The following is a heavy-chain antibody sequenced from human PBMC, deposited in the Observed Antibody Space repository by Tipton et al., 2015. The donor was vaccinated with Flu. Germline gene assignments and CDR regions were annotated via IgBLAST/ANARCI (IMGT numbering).Heavy chain of an antibody. Sequence: TLSLTCDVSGGSFSYYYFTWIRQPPGKGLEWIGQINHSGSTNYAPSLKSRVTMSVDTSRHQFSLKLNSVTAADTAVYYCARPQRTVTNTPDAFDIWGQGTMVTVSS. J-gene: IGHJ3*02. D-gene: IGHD4-11*01. CDR2: INHSGST. CDR1: GGSFSYYY. CDR3: ARPQRTVTNTPDAFDI. V-gene: IGHV4-34*01.